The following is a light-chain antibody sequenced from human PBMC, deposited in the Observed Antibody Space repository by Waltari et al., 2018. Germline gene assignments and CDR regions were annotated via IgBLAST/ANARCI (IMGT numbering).Light chain of an antibody. CDR1: QSVMNH. V-gene: IGKV3-15*01. Sequence: EIVMTQSPATLSVSSGERATLSCRASQSVMNHVAWYQQKPGQAPRLLMCDASIGATGIPPRFSGSGSGTEFTLTISSLQSEDFAVYYCQQYHNWWTFGQGTKVEIK. CDR2: DAS. CDR3: QQYHNWWT. J-gene: IGKJ1*01.